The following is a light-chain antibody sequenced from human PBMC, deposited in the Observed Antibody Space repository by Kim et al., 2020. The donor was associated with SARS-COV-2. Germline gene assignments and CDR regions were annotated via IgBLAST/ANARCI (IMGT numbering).Light chain of an antibody. J-gene: IGLJ1*01. CDR3: VLYMGSGISV. CDR1: FGSVSTNHF. Sequence: QTVVTQEPSISVSPGGTVTLTCGLRFGSVSTNHFPSWYQQTPGQGPRTLVYSTSIRSSGVPNRFSGSILGNTAALTITGAQADDESEYYCVLYMGSGISVFGTGTKVTVL. V-gene: IGLV8-61*01. CDR2: STS.